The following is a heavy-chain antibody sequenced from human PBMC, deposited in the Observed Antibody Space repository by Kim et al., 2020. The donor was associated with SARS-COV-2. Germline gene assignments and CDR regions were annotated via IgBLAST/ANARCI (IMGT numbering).Heavy chain of an antibody. CDR1: GGTFSSYA. CDR3: AGGDYYDSSGYYYLVAY. CDR2: IIPIFGTA. J-gene: IGHJ4*02. V-gene: IGHV1-69*13. D-gene: IGHD3-22*01. Sequence: SVKVSCKASGGTFSSYAISWVRQAPGQGLEWMGGIIPIFGTANYAQKFQGRVTITADESTSTAYMELSSLRSEDTAVYYCAGGDYYDSSGYYYLVAYWGQGTLVTVSS.